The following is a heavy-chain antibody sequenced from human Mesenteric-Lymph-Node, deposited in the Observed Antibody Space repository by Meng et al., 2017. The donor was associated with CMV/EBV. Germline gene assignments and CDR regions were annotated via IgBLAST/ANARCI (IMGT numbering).Heavy chain of an antibody. D-gene: IGHD2-2*01. V-gene: IGHV1-69*01. J-gene: IGHJ4*02. CDR2: FIPIFGPA. Sequence: GGTFSKYAIRWVRQAPGQGLEWMGGFIPIFGPADYAQKFQGRVMITADDSTSMAYMELSSLRSDDTAVYYCARACSSTSCYGNFDYWGQGTLVTVSS. CDR1: GGTFSKYA. CDR3: ARACSSTSCYGNFDY.